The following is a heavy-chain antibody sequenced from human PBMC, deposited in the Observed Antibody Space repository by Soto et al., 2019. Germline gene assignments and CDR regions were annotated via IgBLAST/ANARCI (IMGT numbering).Heavy chain of an antibody. CDR3: ARQFVDGSPFDY. Sequence: QVQLQESGPGLVKPSETLSLTCTVSGGSISSYYWSWIRQPPGKGLEWIGYIYYSGSTTYNPSLKSRVTISVDTSKNQFSLKLSSVTAADTAVYYCARQFVDGSPFDYWGQGTLVTVSS. J-gene: IGHJ4*02. D-gene: IGHD3-10*01. V-gene: IGHV4-59*08. CDR1: GGSISSYY. CDR2: IYYSGST.